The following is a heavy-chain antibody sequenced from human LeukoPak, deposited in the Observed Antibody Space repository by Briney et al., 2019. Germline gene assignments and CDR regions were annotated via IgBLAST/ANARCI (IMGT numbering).Heavy chain of an antibody. CDR3: ARDNTGGLYYYYYYYMDV. CDR2: IYTSGST. J-gene: IGHJ6*03. CDR1: GGSISSYY. V-gene: IGHV4-4*07. Sequence: SETLSLTCTVSGGSISSYYWSWIRQPAGKGLEWIGRIYTSGSTNYNPSLKSRVTMSVDTSKNQFSLKLSSVTAADTAVYYCARDNTGGLYYYYYYYMDVWGKGTTVTVSS. D-gene: IGHD2/OR15-2a*01.